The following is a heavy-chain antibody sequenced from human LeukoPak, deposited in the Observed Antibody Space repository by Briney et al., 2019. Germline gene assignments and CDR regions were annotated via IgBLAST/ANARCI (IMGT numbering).Heavy chain of an antibody. V-gene: IGHV3-33*01. D-gene: IGHD1-26*01. CDR3: ARSGGSYAFDY. CDR2: IWYDGSNK. CDR1: DFTFSDYG. J-gene: IGHJ4*02. Sequence: GGSLRLSCAASDFTFSDYGMHWVRQAPGKGLEWVAVIWYDGSNKYYADSVKGRFTISRDNSKNTLYLQMNSLRAEDTAVYYCARSGGSYAFDYWGQGTLVTVSS.